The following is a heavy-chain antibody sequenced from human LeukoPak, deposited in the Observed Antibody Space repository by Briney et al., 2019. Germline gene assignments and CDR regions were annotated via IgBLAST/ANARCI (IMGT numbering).Heavy chain of an antibody. V-gene: IGHV1-46*01. D-gene: IGHD3-22*01. CDR3: ARDFGHYYGSSGYYDY. J-gene: IGHJ4*02. Sequence: ASVKVSCTASGYTFTSYYMHWVRQAPGQGLEWMGIINPSGGSTSYAQKFQGRVTMTRDMSTSTVYMELSSLRSEDTAVYYCARDFGHYYGSSGYYDYWGQGTLVTVSS. CDR1: GYTFTSYY. CDR2: INPSGGST.